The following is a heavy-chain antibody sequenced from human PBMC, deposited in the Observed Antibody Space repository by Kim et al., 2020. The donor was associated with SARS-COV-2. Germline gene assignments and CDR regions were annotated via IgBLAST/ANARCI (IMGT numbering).Heavy chain of an antibody. Sequence: SRVTISVDTSKNQFSLKLSSVTAADTAVYYCARGGTSGRVFYYYYGMDVWGQGTTVTVSS. J-gene: IGHJ6*02. D-gene: IGHD1-1*01. V-gene: IGHV4-34*01. CDR3: ARGGTSGRVFYYYYGMDV.